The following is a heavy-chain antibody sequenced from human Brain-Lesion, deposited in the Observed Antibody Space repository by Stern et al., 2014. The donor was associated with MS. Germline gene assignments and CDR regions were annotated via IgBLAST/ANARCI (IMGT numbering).Heavy chain of an antibody. J-gene: IGHJ4*02. CDR1: GFTFSNYP. CDR3: ATSHSRGWYFLFNY. CDR2: ISHDGRKN. Sequence: VQLVESGGGVVQPGRSLRLSCAASGFTFSNYPMHWVRQAPGKGLEWVAGISHDGRKNHSADSVRGRFTISRDNSKNTMYLEMTSLRADDTAVYFCATSHSRGWYFLFNYWGQGTLATVSS. D-gene: IGHD6-19*01. V-gene: IGHV3-30*04.